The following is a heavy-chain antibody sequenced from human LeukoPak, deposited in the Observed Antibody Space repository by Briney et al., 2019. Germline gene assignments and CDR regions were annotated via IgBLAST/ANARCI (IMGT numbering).Heavy chain of an antibody. CDR1: GYSFTTYF. D-gene: IGHD5-18*01. CDR3: ARLGYGEAFDT. J-gene: IGHJ3*02. Sequence: ASVKVSYKASGYSFTTYFVRWVRQAPGQGLEWMGVINPSTGTKTYAQKFQGRVTMTRDTSTSTVYMELSSLISEDTAVYYCARLGYGEAFDTWGPGTMVTVSS. V-gene: IGHV1-46*01. CDR2: INPSTGTK.